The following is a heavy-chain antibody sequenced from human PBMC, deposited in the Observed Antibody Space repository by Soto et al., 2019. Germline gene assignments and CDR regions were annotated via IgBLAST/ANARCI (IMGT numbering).Heavy chain of an antibody. D-gene: IGHD2-15*01. CDR3: VPLSVSLSGHDGIHV. CDR2: IFYSVVT. Sequence: SETLSLTCSVSGYSFSSSDYYWAWIRQPPGKGLDCVGSIFYSVVTDYSPSLKRRVTLSVGTSKNRFSVRLNSVTAADTAVYFSVPLSVSLSGHDGIHVWGKASTVPVS. V-gene: IGHV4-39*01. J-gene: IGHJ6*03. CDR1: GYSFSSSDYY.